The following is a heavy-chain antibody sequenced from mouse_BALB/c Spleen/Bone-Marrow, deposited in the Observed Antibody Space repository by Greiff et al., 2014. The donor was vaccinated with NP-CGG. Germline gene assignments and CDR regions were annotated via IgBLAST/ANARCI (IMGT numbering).Heavy chain of an antibody. CDR3: AKGGNYRYDFDY. J-gene: IGHJ2*01. Sequence: VQLKESGPELVKPGASVKMSCKASGYTFTSYVMHWVKQKPGQGLEWIGYINPYNDGTKYNEKFKGMATLTSDRSSSTAYMELSSLTSEDSVVYYCAKGGNYRYDFDYWGQGTTLTVSS. V-gene: IGHV1-14*01. D-gene: IGHD2-14*01. CDR1: GYTFTSYV. CDR2: INPYNDGT.